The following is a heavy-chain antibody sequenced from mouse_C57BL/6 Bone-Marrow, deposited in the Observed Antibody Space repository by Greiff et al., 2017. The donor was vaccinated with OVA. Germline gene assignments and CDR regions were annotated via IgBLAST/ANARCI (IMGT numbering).Heavy chain of an antibody. CDR2: ISYDGSN. V-gene: IGHV3-6*01. CDR1: GYSITSGYY. Sequence: ESGPGLVKPSQSLSLTCSVTGYSITSGYYWNWIRQFPGNKLEWMGYISYDGSNNYNPSLKNRISITSDTTKNQFFLTLKSVTTEDTATYYCSRDPLYDVSIYHWYFDVWGTGTTVTVSS. D-gene: IGHD1-1*01. J-gene: IGHJ1*03. CDR3: SRDPLYDVSIYHWYFDV.